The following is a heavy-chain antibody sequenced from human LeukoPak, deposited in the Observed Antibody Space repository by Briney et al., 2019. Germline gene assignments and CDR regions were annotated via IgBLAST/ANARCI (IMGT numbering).Heavy chain of an antibody. Sequence: SETLSLTCTVSGGSISSYYWSWIRQPPGKGLEWIGFIFYSGTTNYNPSLKSRVTISVDTSKNQFSLKLSSVTAADTAVYYCARGGYYYDSNGYFPSMDVWGKGTTVTVSS. CDR3: ARGGYYYDSNGYFPSMDV. J-gene: IGHJ6*03. CDR1: GGSISSYY. V-gene: IGHV4-59*12. D-gene: IGHD3-22*01. CDR2: IFYSGTT.